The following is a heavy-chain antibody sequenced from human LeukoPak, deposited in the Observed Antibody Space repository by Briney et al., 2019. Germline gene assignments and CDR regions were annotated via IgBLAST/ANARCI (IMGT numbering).Heavy chain of an antibody. CDR3: ARGYCSGGSCYSGDY. D-gene: IGHD2-15*01. CDR2: IIPIFGIA. CDR1: GGTFSSYA. Sequence: GASVKVSCKASGGTFSSYAISWVRQAPGQGLEWMGRIIPIFGIANYAQKFQGRVTITAGKSTSTAYMELSSLRSEDTAVYYCARGYCSGGSCYSGDYWGQGTLVTVSS. J-gene: IGHJ4*02. V-gene: IGHV1-69*04.